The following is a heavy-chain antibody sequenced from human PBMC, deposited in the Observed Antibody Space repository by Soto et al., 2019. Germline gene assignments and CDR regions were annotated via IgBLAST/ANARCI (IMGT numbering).Heavy chain of an antibody. Sequence: QITLKESGPTLVKPTQTLTLTCTFSGFSLSTSGVGVGWIRQPPGKALEWLALIYWDDDKRYSPSLKSRLTTTKDTSKNPGVLTMTNMDPVDTATYYCAHTTYYYDSSGPRFDYCGQGTLVTVSS. D-gene: IGHD3-22*01. CDR2: IYWDDDK. CDR1: GFSLSTSGVG. J-gene: IGHJ4*02. CDR3: AHTTYYYDSSGPRFDY. V-gene: IGHV2-5*02.